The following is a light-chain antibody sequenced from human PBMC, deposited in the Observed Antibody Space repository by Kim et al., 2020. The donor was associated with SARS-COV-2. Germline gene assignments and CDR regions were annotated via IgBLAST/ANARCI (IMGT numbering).Light chain of an antibody. CDR2: DTT. CDR1: TGAVTSGHF. Sequence: QAVVTQEPSLTVSPGETVTLTCGSSTGAVTSGHFPYWFQQKPGQAPKTLIYDTTNKQSWTPARFSGSLLGVKAALTLSGAQPEDEADYYCFLYYNGARVFGGGTQLTV. CDR3: FLYYNGARV. V-gene: IGLV7-46*01. J-gene: IGLJ3*02.